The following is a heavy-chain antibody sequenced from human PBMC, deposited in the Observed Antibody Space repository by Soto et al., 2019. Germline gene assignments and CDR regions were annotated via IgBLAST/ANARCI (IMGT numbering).Heavy chain of an antibody. Sequence: PGRSLRLSCAASGFTFSDHYMSWIRQAPGKGLEWVSYISSSGSTIYYADSVKGRFTISRDNAKNSLYLQMNSLRAEDTAVYYCPRWGHDNCADGLDSWGRGTSVTV. J-gene: IGHJ6*02. CDR2: ISSSGSTI. D-gene: IGHD1-1*01. CDR1: GFTFSDHY. V-gene: IGHV3-11*01. CDR3: PRWGHDNCADGLDS.